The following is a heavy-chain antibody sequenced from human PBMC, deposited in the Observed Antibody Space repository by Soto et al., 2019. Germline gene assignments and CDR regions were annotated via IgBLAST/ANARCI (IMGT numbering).Heavy chain of an antibody. J-gene: IGHJ4*02. CDR2: ISAYNGNT. D-gene: IGHD3-10*01. CDR3: ATLYYHRSGSYQPPDY. CDR1: GYTFTSYG. Sequence: ASVKVSCKASGYTFTSYGISWVRQAPGQGLEWMGWISAYNGNTNYAQKLQGRVTMTTDTSTSTAYMELRSLRSDDTAVYYCATLYYHRSGSYQPPDYWGQGTRVTVS. V-gene: IGHV1-18*01.